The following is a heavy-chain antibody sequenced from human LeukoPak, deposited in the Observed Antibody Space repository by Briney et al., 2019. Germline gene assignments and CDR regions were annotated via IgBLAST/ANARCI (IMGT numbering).Heavy chain of an antibody. Sequence: GASVKVSCKASGYTFTSYGISWVRQAPGQGLEWMGWISAYNGNTNYVQNLQGRVTMTTDTSTSTAYMELRSLRSDDTAVYYCARDAVTTSWFDPWGQGTLVTVSS. J-gene: IGHJ5*02. CDR2: ISAYNGNT. V-gene: IGHV1-18*01. D-gene: IGHD4-17*01. CDR3: ARDAVTTSWFDP. CDR1: GYTFTSYG.